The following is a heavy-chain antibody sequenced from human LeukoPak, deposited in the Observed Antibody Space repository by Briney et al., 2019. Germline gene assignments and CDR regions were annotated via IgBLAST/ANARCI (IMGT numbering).Heavy chain of an antibody. V-gene: IGHV3-23*01. D-gene: IGHD3-22*01. CDR2: ISGSGGST. CDR3: AKGSSYYDSSGHYAFDI. CDR1: GFTFSSYA. J-gene: IGHJ3*02. Sequence: GGSLRLSCAASGFTFSSYAMSWVRPAPGKGLEWVSAISGSGGSTYYADSVKGRFTISRDNSKNTLYLQMNSLRAEDTAVYYCAKGSSYYDSSGHYAFDIWGQGTMVTVSS.